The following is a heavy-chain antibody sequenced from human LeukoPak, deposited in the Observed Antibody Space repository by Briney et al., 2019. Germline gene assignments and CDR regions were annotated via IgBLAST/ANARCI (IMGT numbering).Heavy chain of an antibody. Sequence: GGSLRLSCAASGFTFSSYSMNWVRQAPGKGLEWVSYVSTSSAYIHYADSVKGRFTISRDNSKNTLYLQMNSLRAEDTAVYYCAREGKDFDWLDSAGMDVWGQGTTVTVSS. CDR1: GFTFSSYS. D-gene: IGHD3-9*01. J-gene: IGHJ6*02. V-gene: IGHV3-21*04. CDR2: VSTSSAYI. CDR3: AREGKDFDWLDSAGMDV.